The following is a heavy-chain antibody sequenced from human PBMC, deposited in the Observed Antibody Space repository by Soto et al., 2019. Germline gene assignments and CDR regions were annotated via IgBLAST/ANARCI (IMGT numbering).Heavy chain of an antibody. V-gene: IGHV4-59*01. D-gene: IGHD4-17*01. Sequence: LSLTFTVSGGSISSYYWSWIRQPPGKGLEWIGYIYYSGSTNYNPSLKSRVTISVDTSKNQFSLKLSSVTAADTAVYYCARVAAGYGDHGGYYYGMDVWGQGTTVTVSS. CDR3: ARVAAGYGDHGGYYYGMDV. CDR1: GGSISSYY. J-gene: IGHJ6*02. CDR2: IYYSGST.